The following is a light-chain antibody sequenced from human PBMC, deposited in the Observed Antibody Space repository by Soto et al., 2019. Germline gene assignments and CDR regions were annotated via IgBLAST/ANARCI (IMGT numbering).Light chain of an antibody. CDR1: QSLLHSNGDNY. CDR2: LGS. V-gene: IGKV2-28*01. CDR3: MQGLHSPVS. Sequence: DTVMTQSPLSLSVTPGEPASISCRSSQSLLHSNGDNYLDWYVQKPGQSPQLLIYLGSNRASGVXEXXSGSESGTDFTLNISRVEAEDVGVYYCMQGLHSPVSFGGGTKVEIK. J-gene: IGKJ4*01.